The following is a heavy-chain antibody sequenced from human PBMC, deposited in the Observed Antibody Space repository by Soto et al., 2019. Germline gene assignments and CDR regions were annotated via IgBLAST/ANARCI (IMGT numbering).Heavy chain of an antibody. Sequence: QVQLVQSGAEVKKPGSSVKVSCKASGGTFGSYAISWVRQAPGQGLEWMGGIIPIPGTANYAQKFQGRVTIAADESTSTAYMELSSLRSEDTAVYYCARSQGSSTSLEIYYYYYYGIDVWGQGTTATVSS. J-gene: IGHJ6*02. CDR2: IIPIPGTA. CDR1: GGTFGSYA. V-gene: IGHV1-69*01. CDR3: ARSQGSSTSLEIYYYYYYGIDV. D-gene: IGHD2-2*01.